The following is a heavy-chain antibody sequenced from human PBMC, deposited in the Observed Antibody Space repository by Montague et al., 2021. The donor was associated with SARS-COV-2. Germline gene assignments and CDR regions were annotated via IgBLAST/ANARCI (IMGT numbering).Heavy chain of an antibody. D-gene: IGHD3-16*02. J-gene: IGHJ4*02. CDR3: ARYTSRMYGSFDY. V-gene: IGHV2-5*02. Sequence: PALVQPTQTLTLTCTVSGFPLNTNGMGVGWIRQPPGEAPAWLALIYWDDDKRYSPSLKTRLTITKDTSRNQVVLTMTNVDPGDTGTYFCARYTSRMYGSFDYWGQGALVSVSS. CDR2: IYWDDDK. CDR1: GFPLNTNGMG.